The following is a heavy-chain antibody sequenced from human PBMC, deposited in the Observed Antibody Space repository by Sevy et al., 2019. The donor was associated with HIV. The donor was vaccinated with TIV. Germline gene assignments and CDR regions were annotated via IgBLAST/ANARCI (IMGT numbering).Heavy chain of an antibody. V-gene: IGHV4-59*13. CDR2: IYYSGST. CDR1: GGSISSYY. CDR3: ARGILLLGY. D-gene: IGHD2-15*01. Sequence: SETLSLTCTVSGGSISSYYWSWIRQPPGKGLEWIGYIYYSGSTNYNPSLKSRVTISVDTSKNQFSPKLSSVTAADTAVYYCARGILLLGYWGQGTLVTVSS. J-gene: IGHJ4*02.